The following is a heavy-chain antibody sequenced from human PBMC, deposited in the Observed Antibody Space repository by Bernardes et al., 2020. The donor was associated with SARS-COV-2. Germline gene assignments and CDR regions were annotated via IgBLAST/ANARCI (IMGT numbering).Heavy chain of an antibody. CDR3: ARDSSGWYEGGDY. Sequence: GSLSLSCAASGFAFSNYNMNWVRQAPGKGLEWVSSITSTSNYIYYADSVKGRFTISRDNAKNSLYLQMSSLRAEDTAVYYCARDSSGWYEGGDYGGQGTLVTVSS. CDR1: GFAFSNYN. D-gene: IGHD6-19*01. CDR2: ITSTSNYI. J-gene: IGHJ4*02. V-gene: IGHV3-21*01.